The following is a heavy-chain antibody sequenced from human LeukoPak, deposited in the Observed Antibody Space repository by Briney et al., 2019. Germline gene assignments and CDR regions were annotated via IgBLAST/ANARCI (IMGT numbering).Heavy chain of an antibody. D-gene: IGHD4-17*01. CDR2: INPNSGGT. V-gene: IGHV1-2*02. CDR1: GGTFSSYA. Sequence: ASVKVSCKASGGTFSSYAISWVRQAPGQGLEWMGWINPNSGGTNYAQKFQGRVTMTRDTSVSTAYMELSRLRSDDTAVYYCARPTTVLNWYFDLWGRGTLVTVSS. J-gene: IGHJ2*01. CDR3: ARPTTVLNWYFDL.